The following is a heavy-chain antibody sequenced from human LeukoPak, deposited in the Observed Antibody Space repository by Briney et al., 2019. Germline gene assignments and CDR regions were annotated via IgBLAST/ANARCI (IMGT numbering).Heavy chain of an antibody. J-gene: IGHJ4*02. CDR2: MNSDGSNT. CDR1: GFTFSRYW. D-gene: IGHD2-15*01. CDR3: ARDICSGIGCYPRAPFDY. Sequence: GGSLRLSCAASGFTFSRYWMHWVRQAPGEGLVWVSRMNSDGSNTNYADSVKGRFTISRDNAKNTLYLQMNSLRADDTAVYYCARDICSGIGCYPRAPFDYWGQGTLVIVSS. V-gene: IGHV3-74*01.